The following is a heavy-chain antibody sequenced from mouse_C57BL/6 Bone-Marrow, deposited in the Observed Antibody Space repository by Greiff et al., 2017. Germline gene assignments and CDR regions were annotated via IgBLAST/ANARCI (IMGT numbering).Heavy chain of an antibody. CDR1: GYTFTSYW. J-gene: IGHJ2*01. D-gene: IGHD2-5*01. Sequence: QVQLQQPGAELVKPGASVKMSCKASGYTFTSYWITWVKQRPGQGLEWIGDIYPGSGSTNYNEKFKSKATLTVDTSSSTAYMQLSSLTSEDSAVXYCARGYSNVYYFDYWGQGTTLTVSS. CDR2: IYPGSGST. V-gene: IGHV1-55*01. CDR3: ARGYSNVYYFDY.